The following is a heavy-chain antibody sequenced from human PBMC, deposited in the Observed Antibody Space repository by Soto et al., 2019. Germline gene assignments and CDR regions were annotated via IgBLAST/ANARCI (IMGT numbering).Heavy chain of an antibody. Sequence: SLRLSCAASGFTFSNAWINWVRQAPGKGLEWVGRIKSKTDGGTTDFAASVKGRFAISRDDSKNMVYLQMNSLKTEDTAVYYCTTDSYITIVIISFDYWGHGTLVTVPQ. CDR2: IKSKTDGGTT. V-gene: IGHV3-15*07. D-gene: IGHD3-16*02. CDR1: GFTFSNAW. J-gene: IGHJ4*01. CDR3: TTDSYITIVIISFDY.